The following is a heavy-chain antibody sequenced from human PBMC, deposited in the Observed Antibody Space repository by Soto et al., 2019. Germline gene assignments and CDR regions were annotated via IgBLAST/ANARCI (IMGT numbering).Heavy chain of an antibody. Sequence: ASVKVCCKASGYTFSSYGITWVRQAPGQGLEWMGWISTYTGNTNYAQKVQGRVAMTTDTSTNTAYMELRSLKSDDTALYYCARRLGPDYYGTDVWGHGTQVTVSS. V-gene: IGHV1-18*01. CDR3: ARRLGPDYYGTDV. J-gene: IGHJ6*02. D-gene: IGHD3-16*01. CDR1: GYTFSSYG. CDR2: ISTYTGNT.